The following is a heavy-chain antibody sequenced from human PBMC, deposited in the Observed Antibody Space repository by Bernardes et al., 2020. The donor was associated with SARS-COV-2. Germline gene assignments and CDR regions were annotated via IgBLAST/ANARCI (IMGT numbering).Heavy chain of an antibody. CDR3: ARELWFGEAGDY. Sequence: ASVEVCCEASGYTFTGYYMHWVRQAPGQGLEWMGWINPNSGGTNYAQKFQGRVTMTRDTSISTAYMELSRLRSDDTAVYYCARELWFGEAGDYWGQGTLVTVSS. D-gene: IGHD3-10*01. J-gene: IGHJ4*02. V-gene: IGHV1-2*02. CDR2: INPNSGGT. CDR1: GYTFTGYY.